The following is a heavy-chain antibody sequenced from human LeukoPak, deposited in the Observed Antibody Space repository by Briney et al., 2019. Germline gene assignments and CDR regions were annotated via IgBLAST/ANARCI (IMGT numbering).Heavy chain of an antibody. CDR2: ISSSSSYI. D-gene: IGHD6-6*01. J-gene: IGHJ4*02. CDR1: GFTFSGYS. Sequence: GGSLRLSCAASGFTFSGYSMNWVRQAPGKGLEWVSSISSSSSYIYYADSVKGRFTISRDNAKNSLYLQMNSLRAEDTAVYYCARAGDKYSSSSAFDYWGQGTLVTVSS. V-gene: IGHV3-21*01. CDR3: ARAGDKYSSSSAFDY.